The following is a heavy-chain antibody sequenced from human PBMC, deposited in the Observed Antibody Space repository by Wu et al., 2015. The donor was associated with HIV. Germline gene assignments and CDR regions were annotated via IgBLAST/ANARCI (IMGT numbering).Heavy chain of an antibody. CDR2: LIPIFGTA. Sequence: QVYLVQSGAEVKKPGSSVKVSCKASGGTFSSYVFTWVRQAPGQGLEWMGSLIPIFGTAKYAQNIQGRVTITAEKSTSTAYMELSRLTSEDTAVYYCARKGSGSWDYWGQGTLITASS. D-gene: IGHD3-10*01. V-gene: IGHV1-69*13. J-gene: IGHJ4*02. CDR1: GGTFSSYV. CDR3: ARKGSGSWDY.